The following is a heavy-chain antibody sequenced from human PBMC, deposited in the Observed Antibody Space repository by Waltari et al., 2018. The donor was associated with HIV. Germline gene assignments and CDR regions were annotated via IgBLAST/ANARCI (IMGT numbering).Heavy chain of an antibody. Sequence: QVQLEQWGAGLLKPSDTLSLTCAVDGGSFSGCPWHWIRPPPGKGLGWIGEISHSGISNYNPALESRVTISVDTSKNQFSLNLTSVTAADTAVYYCARGLTMMLVVISTSGWFDSWGQGNMVSVSS. CDR1: GGSFSGCP. J-gene: IGHJ5*01. V-gene: IGHV4-34*01. D-gene: IGHD3-22*01. CDR3: ARGLTMMLVVISTSGWFDS. CDR2: ISHSGIS.